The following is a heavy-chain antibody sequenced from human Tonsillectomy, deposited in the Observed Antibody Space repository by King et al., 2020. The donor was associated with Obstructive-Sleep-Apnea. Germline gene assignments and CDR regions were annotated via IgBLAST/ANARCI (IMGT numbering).Heavy chain of an antibody. D-gene: IGHD2-15*01. V-gene: IGHV1-8*01. CDR3: ARRWGAGGSDY. J-gene: IGHJ4*02. Sequence: QLVQSVAEVKKPWASVKVSCKDSGYTFTSYDIDWVRQATGQGLEWMGEMTTNSGDTGYAQKIQGRVTMTRNNSISTAYMELSSPRSDDTAVFYCARRWGAGGSDYWGQGTLVTVSS. CDR1: GYTFTSYD. CDR2: MTTNSGDT.